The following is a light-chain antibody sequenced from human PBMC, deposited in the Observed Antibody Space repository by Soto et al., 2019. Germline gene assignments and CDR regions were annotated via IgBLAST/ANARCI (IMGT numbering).Light chain of an antibody. CDR1: QTVRNNY. CDR3: QQFSSYPLT. V-gene: IGKV3-20*01. Sequence: EFVLTQSPGTLSLSPGSRAPLSCRARQTVRNNYLAWYQQNPGQAPRLLIYDASSRATGIPDRFSGGGSGTDFTLTISRLEPEDFAVYYCQQFSSYPLTFGGGTKVDNK. CDR2: DAS. J-gene: IGKJ4*01.